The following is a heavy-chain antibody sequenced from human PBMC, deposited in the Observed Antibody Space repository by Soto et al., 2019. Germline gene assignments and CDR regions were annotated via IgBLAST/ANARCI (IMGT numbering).Heavy chain of an antibody. J-gene: IGHJ4*02. CDR2: ITDTGGDA. Sequence: GGSLRLSGVASGLTFGSRAMTWVRQAPGEGLQWVSTITDTGGDAKYADSVRGRFVISRDNSKKTLYLQMTSLTAEDSAMYYCARGSTDSYPGSRIFDFWGRGTLVTV. V-gene: IGHV3-23*01. D-gene: IGHD3-10*01. CDR3: ARGSTDSYPGSRIFDF. CDR1: GLTFGSRA.